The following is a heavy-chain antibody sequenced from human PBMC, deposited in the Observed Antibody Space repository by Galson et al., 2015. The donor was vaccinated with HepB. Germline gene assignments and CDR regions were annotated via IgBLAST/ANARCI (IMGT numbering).Heavy chain of an antibody. J-gene: IGHJ3*02. Sequence: SVRLSCAASGFTFDDYAMHWVRQALGTGLEWVSVISWNSGSIGYADSVKGRFTISRDNAKNSLYLQMNSLRAEDTALYYCAKDIGPYYDSSGYAWGAFDIWGQGTMVTVSS. CDR3: AKDIGPYYDSSGYAWGAFDI. CDR2: ISWNSGSI. V-gene: IGHV3-9*01. D-gene: IGHD3-22*01. CDR1: GFTFDDYA.